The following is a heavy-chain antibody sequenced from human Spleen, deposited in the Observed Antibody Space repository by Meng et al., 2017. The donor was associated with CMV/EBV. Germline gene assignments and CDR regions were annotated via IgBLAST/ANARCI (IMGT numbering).Heavy chain of an antibody. CDR1: GGSFSGSS. J-gene: IGHJ5*02. CDR3: ARYQGSGWYWFDP. D-gene: IGHD6-19*01. CDR2: ITPSGNT. V-gene: IGHV4-34*01. Sequence: SQTLSLTCAVYGGSFSGSSWSWIRQPPGKGLEWIGEITPSGNTNNNPSLKSRVTMSADTSKNQFSLKLYSVTTADTAVYYCARYQGSGWYWFDPWGQGTPVTVSS.